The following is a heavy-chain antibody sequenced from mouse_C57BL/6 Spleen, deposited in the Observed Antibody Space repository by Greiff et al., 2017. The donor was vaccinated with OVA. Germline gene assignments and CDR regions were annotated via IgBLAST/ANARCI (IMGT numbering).Heavy chain of an antibody. J-gene: IGHJ2*01. CDR2: IYPGDGDT. Sequence: VKLMESGAELVKPGASVKISCKASGYAFSSYWMNWVKQRPGKGLEWIGQIYPGDGDTNYNGKFKGKATLTADKSSSTAYMQLSSLTSEDSAVYFCARSPYGNSFFDYWGQGTTLTVSS. CDR3: ARSPYGNSFFDY. CDR1: GYAFSSYW. V-gene: IGHV1-80*01. D-gene: IGHD2-1*01.